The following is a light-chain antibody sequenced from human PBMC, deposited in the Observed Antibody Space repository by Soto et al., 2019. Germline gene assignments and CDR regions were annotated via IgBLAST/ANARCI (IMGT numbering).Light chain of an antibody. V-gene: IGLV2-14*01. CDR3: NSYTRRSTYV. CDR1: SSDVGGYNY. Sequence: QSALTQPASVSGSPGQSITISCTGSSSDVGGYNYVSWYQQHPGKAPKLIIFEVTDRPSGVSNRFSGSKSGNTASLTISGLQAEDEADYYCNSYTRRSTYVFGTGTKLTVL. CDR2: EVT. J-gene: IGLJ1*01.